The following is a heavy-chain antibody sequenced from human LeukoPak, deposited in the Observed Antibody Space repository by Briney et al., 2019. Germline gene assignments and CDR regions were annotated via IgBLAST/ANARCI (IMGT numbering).Heavy chain of an antibody. J-gene: IGHJ4*02. D-gene: IGHD3-10*01. CDR1: GGSISSYC. V-gene: IGHV4-4*07. CDR2: IYTSGST. CDR3: ARDRYYYGSGSLYYFDY. Sequence: SETLSLTCTVPGGSISSYCWSWIRQPAGKGLEWIGRIYTSGSTNYNPSLKSRVTMSVDTSKNRFSLKLSSVTAADTAVYYCARDRYYYGSGSLYYFDYWGQGTLVTVSS.